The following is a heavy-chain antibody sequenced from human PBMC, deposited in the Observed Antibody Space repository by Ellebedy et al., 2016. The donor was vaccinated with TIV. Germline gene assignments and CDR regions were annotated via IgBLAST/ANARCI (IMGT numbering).Heavy chain of an antibody. D-gene: IGHD2-2*02. Sequence: MPSETLSLTCTVSGASISTYYWSWIRQPPGKGLEWIGYIYYSGSTNYNPSLKSRVTISVDTSKNQFSLKLTSVTAADTAVYYCSNTYTNEWSPNDAFDIWGQGTMVTVSS. J-gene: IGHJ3*02. CDR3: SNTYTNEWSPNDAFDI. CDR2: IYYSGST. V-gene: IGHV4-59*01. CDR1: GASISTYY.